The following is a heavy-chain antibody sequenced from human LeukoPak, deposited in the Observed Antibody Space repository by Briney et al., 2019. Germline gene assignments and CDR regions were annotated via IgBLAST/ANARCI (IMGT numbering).Heavy chain of an antibody. Sequence: PGGSLRLSCAVSGFSLSRNAMTWVRQAPGKGLQWISSISISGDATDYEDSVKGRFTIYRDISKNTLYLQMNSLRVDDTAVYYCAKEIRLNDYWGQGTLVTVSS. CDR2: ISISGDAT. J-gene: IGHJ4*02. V-gene: IGHV3-23*01. CDR3: AKEIRLNDY. CDR1: GFSLSRNA.